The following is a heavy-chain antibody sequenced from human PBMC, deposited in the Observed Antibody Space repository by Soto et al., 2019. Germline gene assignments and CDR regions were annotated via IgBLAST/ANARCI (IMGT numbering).Heavy chain of an antibody. CDR3: ARRALENAKGWFDT. V-gene: IGHV2-5*01. J-gene: IGHJ5*02. CDR1: GFSLTTGSVA. D-gene: IGHD1-1*01. Sequence: TLVNPTQTLTLTCTFSGFSLTTGSVAVAWVRQPPGKALEWLAIVYGKDDKHYNPSLRTRLTITKDTSKNQVVLTMINVDPVDTGTYYCARRALENAKGWFDTWGQGILVTVSS. CDR2: VYGKDDK.